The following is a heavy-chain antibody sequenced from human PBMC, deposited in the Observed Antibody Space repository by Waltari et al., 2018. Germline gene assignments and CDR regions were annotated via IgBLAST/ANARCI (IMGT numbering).Heavy chain of an antibody. Sequence: EGQLVESGGGLVKPGGSLRLSCAASGLRFGTYPMNWVRQAPGKGLEWVSYISSSSAYKYYADSVKGRFAISRDNAKNLLFLQMNSLRADDTAVYYCVRENCSVTSCFKHFDYWGRGILVTVSS. CDR1: GLRFGTYP. CDR3: VRENCSVTSCFKHFDY. D-gene: IGHD2-2*01. J-gene: IGHJ4*02. V-gene: IGHV3-21*01. CDR2: ISSSSAYK.